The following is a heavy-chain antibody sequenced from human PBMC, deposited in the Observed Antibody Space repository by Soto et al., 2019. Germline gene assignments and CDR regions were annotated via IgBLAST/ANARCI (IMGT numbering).Heavy chain of an antibody. Sequence: ASVKVSCKASGGTFSSYAISWVRQAPGQGLEWMGGIIPIFGTANYAQKFQGRVTITADESTSTAYMELSSLRSEDTAVYYCASESISSYAGSNWFDPWGQGTLVTVSS. CDR2: IIPIFGTA. J-gene: IGHJ5*02. D-gene: IGHD6-13*01. CDR3: ASESISSYAGSNWFDP. V-gene: IGHV1-69*13. CDR1: GGTFSSYA.